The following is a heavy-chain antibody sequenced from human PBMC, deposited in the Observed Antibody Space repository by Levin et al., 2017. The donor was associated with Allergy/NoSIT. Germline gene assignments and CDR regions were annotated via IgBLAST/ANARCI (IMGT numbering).Heavy chain of an antibody. J-gene: IGHJ4*02. D-gene: IGHD3-10*01. V-gene: IGHV4-31*03. CDR2: IYYSGST. CDR3: ARVAPWGFGRVDY. CDR1: GGSISSGGYY. Sequence: SETLSLTCTVSGGSISSGGYYWSWIRQHPGKGLEWIGYIYYSGSTYYNPSLKSRVTISVDTSKNQFSLKLSSVTAADTAVYYCARVAPWGFGRVDYWGQGTLVTVSS.